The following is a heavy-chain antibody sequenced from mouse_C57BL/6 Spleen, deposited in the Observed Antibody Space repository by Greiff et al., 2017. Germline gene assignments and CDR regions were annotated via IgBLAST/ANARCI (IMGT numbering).Heavy chain of an antibody. V-gene: IGHV2-2*01. Sequence: VKLVESGPGLVQPSQSLSITCTVSGFSLTSYGVHWVRQSPGKGLEWLGVIWSGGSTDYNAAFISRLSISKDNSKSQVFFKMNSLQADDTAIYYCARNFGSNYVYYYAMDYWGQGTSVTVSS. CDR2: IWSGGST. D-gene: IGHD2-5*01. CDR3: ARNFGSNYVYYYAMDY. CDR1: GFSLTSYG. J-gene: IGHJ4*01.